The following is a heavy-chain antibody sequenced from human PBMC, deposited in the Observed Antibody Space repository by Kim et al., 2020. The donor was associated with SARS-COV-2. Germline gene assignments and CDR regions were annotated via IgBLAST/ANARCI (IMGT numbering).Heavy chain of an antibody. V-gene: IGHV4-39*01. Sequence: SLKRRVTISVDTSKNQFSLKLSSVTAADTAVYYCARLWFGELLYQYYFDYWGQGTLVTVSS. CDR3: ARLWFGELLYQYYFDY. D-gene: IGHD3-10*01. J-gene: IGHJ4*02.